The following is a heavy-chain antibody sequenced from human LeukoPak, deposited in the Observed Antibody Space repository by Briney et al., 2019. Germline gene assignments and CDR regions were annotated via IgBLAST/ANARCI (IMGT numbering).Heavy chain of an antibody. D-gene: IGHD1-26*01. CDR3: ARGGYSGTCYFDY. Sequence: PGRSLRLSCAASGFTFSTYGMHWVRQAPGKGLEWVAVVWYDGSNIHYVDSVKGRFTISRDNSKSTLYLQMNSLTAEDTAVYYCARGGYSGTCYFDYWGQGTLVTVSS. CDR1: GFTFSTYG. J-gene: IGHJ4*02. V-gene: IGHV3-33*01. CDR2: VWYDGSNI.